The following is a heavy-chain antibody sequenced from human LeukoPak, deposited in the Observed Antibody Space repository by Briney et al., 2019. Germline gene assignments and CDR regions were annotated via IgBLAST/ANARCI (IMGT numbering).Heavy chain of an antibody. D-gene: IGHD3-22*01. J-gene: IGHJ4*02. CDR2: TWYDGSNK. Sequence: GGSLRLSCAGSGFIFSSYAMHWVRQAPGKGLEWVAVTWYDGSNKYYADSVRDRFTVSRDNSKNTVYLQMNSLRVEDTAVYYCVKDEVYLDSGGYPTPDTTLDYWGQGTLVTVSS. CDR1: GFIFSSYA. CDR3: VKDEVYLDSGGYPTPDTTLDY. V-gene: IGHV3-33*06.